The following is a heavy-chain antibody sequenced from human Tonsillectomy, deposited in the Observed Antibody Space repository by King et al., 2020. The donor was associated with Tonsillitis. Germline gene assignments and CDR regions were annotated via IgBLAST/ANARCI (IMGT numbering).Heavy chain of an antibody. CDR1: GFTFSNYV. V-gene: IGHV3-30-3*01. Sequence: QLVQSGGGVVQPGRSLRLSCAASGFTFSNYVMHWVRQAPGKGLAWVAVISYDGSTKYYADSVKGRFTISRDNSKNTLYLQMNSLRAEDTALYYCVRGADYDFWSGVADYWGQGTLVTVSS. CDR3: VRGADYDFWSGVADY. J-gene: IGHJ4*02. D-gene: IGHD3-3*01. CDR2: ISYDGSTK.